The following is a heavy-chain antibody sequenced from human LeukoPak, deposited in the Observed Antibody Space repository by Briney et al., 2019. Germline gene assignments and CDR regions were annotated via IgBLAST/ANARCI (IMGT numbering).Heavy chain of an antibody. V-gene: IGHV1-3*01. CDR2: INAGNGNT. D-gene: IGHD5-12*01. J-gene: IGHJ6*02. Sequence: GASVKVSCKASGYTFTSYAMHWVRQAPGQRLEWMGWINAGNGNTKYSQKFQGRVTITRDTSASTAYMELSSLRSEDTAVYYCVRDHSGYLDYYYGMDVWGQGTTVTVSS. CDR3: VRDHSGYLDYYYGMDV. CDR1: GYTFTSYA.